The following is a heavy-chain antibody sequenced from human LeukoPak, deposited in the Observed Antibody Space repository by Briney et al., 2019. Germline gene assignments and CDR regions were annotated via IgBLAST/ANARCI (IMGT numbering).Heavy chain of an antibody. CDR2: INTKGET. V-gene: IGHV4-4*09. CDR3: ATSNDAKIAPFDH. CDR1: GVSMSAYQ. Sequence: SETLSLTCTVSGVSMSAYQWSWVRQSPEKGLEWIGCINTKGETSYNPSLKSRVTTSVDTSKSQFSLRLTSVTAADTTVYYCATSNDAKIAPFDHWGQGAPVTVSS. D-gene: IGHD2-21*01. J-gene: IGHJ4*02.